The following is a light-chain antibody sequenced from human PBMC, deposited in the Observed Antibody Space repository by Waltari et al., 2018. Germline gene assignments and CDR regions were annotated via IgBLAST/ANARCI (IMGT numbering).Light chain of an antibody. CDR3: AAWDDSLNGFYV. V-gene: IGLV1-44*01. Sequence: QSVLTQPPSASGTPGQRVTIYCSGSGPNIGSTTVNWDQQLPGTAPELRIYSNNQRPSGVPDRFSGSKSGTSASLAISGLQSEDEADYYCAAWDDSLNGFYVFGTGTKVTVL. J-gene: IGLJ1*01. CDR2: SNN. CDR1: GPNIGSTT.